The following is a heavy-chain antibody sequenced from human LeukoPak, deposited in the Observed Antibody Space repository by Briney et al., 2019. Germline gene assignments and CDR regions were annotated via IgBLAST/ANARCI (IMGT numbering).Heavy chain of an antibody. CDR3: ARGTRVISPSTKLGIGRYFDY. CDR1: GYTFTSYG. Sequence: ASVKVSCKASGYTFTSYGISWVRQAPGQGLEWMGLINPSAYSTIYAQKFQGRVTMTWDMSTSTVYMDLSSLRAEDTAVYYCARGTRVISPSTKLGIGRYFDYWGQGTLVTVSS. V-gene: IGHV1-46*01. CDR2: INPSAYST. D-gene: IGHD7-27*01. J-gene: IGHJ4*02.